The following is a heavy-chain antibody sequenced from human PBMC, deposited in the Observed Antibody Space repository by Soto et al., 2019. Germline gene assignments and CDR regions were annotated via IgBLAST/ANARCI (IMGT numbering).Heavy chain of an antibody. V-gene: IGHV1-69*02. D-gene: IGHD2-8*01. CDR1: GGTFSSYT. CDR2: IIPILGIA. Sequence: SVKVSCKASGGTFSSYTISWVRQAPGQGLEWKGKIIPILGIANYAQKFQGRVTITADKSTSTAYMELSSLRSEDTAVYYCASPLGYCTNGVCLGNAFDIWGQGTMVTVSS. J-gene: IGHJ3*02. CDR3: ASPLGYCTNGVCLGNAFDI.